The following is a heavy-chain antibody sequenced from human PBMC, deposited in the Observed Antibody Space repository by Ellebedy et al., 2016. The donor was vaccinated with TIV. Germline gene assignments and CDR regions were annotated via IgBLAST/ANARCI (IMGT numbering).Heavy chain of an antibody. CDR2: VYYSGST. Sequence: MPSETLSLTCTVSGGSISPYYWSWIRQPPGKGLEWIGYVYYSGSTNYNPSLKSRVIMSLDTSKNQFSLRLSSVTAADTALYYCARYNRVSYYYLDYWGQGTLVTVSS. V-gene: IGHV4-59*01. D-gene: IGHD1-14*01. CDR1: GGSISPYY. J-gene: IGHJ4*02. CDR3: ARYNRVSYYYLDY.